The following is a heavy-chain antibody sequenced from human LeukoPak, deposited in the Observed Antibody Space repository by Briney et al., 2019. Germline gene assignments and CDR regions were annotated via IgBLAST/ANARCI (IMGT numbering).Heavy chain of an antibody. CDR2: ISSSGSTI. J-gene: IGHJ6*03. CDR1: YY. D-gene: IGHD3-22*01. CDR3: ARDGPSPYYYDSSDGFYMDV. Sequence: YYWGWIRQAPGKGLEWVSYISSSGSTIYYADSVKGRFTISRDNAKNSLYLQMNSLRAEDTAVYYCARDGPSPYYYDSSDGFYMDVWGKGTTVTVSS. V-gene: IGHV3-11*04.